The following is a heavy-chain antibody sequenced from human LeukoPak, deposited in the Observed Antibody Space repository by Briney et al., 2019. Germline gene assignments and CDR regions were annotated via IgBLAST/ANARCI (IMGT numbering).Heavy chain of an antibody. CDR1: GGTFSSYA. CDR2: IIPIFGTA. CDR3: AGNYGDESRAFDI. J-gene: IGHJ3*02. Sequence: SVKVSCKASGGTFSSYAISWVRQAPGQGLEWMGRIIPIFGTANYAQKFQGRVTITTDESTSTAYMELSNLGSEDTAVYYCAGNYGDESRAFDIWGQGTMVTVSS. D-gene: IGHD4-17*01. V-gene: IGHV1-69*05.